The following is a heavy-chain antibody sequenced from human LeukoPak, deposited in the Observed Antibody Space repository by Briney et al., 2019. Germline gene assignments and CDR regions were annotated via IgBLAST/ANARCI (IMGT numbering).Heavy chain of an antibody. CDR3: ARAPVPPLITMIVVVTTKGAFDI. D-gene: IGHD3-22*01. CDR2: ISSSGSTI. Sequence: GGSLRLSCAASGFTFSDYYMSWIRQAPGKGLEWVSYISSSGSTIYYADSVKGRFTISRDNAKNSLYLQMNSLRAEDTAVYYCARAPVPPLITMIVVVTTKGAFDIWGQGTMVTVSS. CDR1: GFTFSDYY. V-gene: IGHV3-11*04. J-gene: IGHJ3*02.